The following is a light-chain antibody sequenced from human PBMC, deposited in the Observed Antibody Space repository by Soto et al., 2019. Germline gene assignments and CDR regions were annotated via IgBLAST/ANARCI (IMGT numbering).Light chain of an antibody. CDR3: AAWYDSLSGARV. V-gene: IGLV1-47*01. J-gene: IGLJ3*02. Sequence: QSVLTQPPSASGTPGQRVTISCSGSSSNIGSNYVYWYQQLPGTAPKLLIYRNNQRPSGVPDRFSGSKSGTSASLAISGLRSEDEADYYCAAWYDSLSGARVFGGGTKLTVL. CDR2: RNN. CDR1: SSNIGSNY.